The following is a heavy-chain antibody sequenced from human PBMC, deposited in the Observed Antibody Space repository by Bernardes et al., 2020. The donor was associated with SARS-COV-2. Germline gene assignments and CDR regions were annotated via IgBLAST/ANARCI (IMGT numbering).Heavy chain of an antibody. CDR1: GNSLTAAS. V-gene: IGHV1-24*01. D-gene: IGHD3-3*01. Sequence: AQVEVGCKVSGNSLTAASIYWVRQAPGKGLEWMGSFDPQYGDPIYAQKFQGRITMTEDTSTDTAYMELSGLRSEDTAVYYCATDSISGIVIMAWVYWGQGTLVTVSS. CDR3: ATDSISGIVIMAWVY. CDR2: FDPQYGDP. J-gene: IGHJ4*02.